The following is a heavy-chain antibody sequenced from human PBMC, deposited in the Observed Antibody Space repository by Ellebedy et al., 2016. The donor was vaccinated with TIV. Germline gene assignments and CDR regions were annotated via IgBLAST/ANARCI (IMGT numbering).Heavy chain of an antibody. Sequence: GESLKISCAASGFSFYSEAMSWVRQAPGKGLEWVSAISASGVNIYYADSVKGRFTISRDNAKNTLHLQMNGLRAEDTGVYHCVRGAPFDYWGQGTLVTVSS. CDR2: ISASGVNI. CDR3: VRGAPFDY. CDR1: GFSFYSEA. D-gene: IGHD1-26*01. V-gene: IGHV3-23*01. J-gene: IGHJ4*02.